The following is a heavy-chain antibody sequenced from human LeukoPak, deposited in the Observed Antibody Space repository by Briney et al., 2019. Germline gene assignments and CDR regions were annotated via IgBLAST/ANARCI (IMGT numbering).Heavy chain of an antibody. CDR3: AREVVALDY. D-gene: IGHD2-15*01. V-gene: IGHV3-48*03. CDR2: ISSSGSTI. CDR1: GFTFSSYE. J-gene: IGHJ4*02. Sequence: GGSLRLSCAASGFTFSSYEMNWVRQAPGKGLEWVSYISSSGSTIYYADSVKGRFTISRDNAENSLYLQMDSLRAEDTAVYYCAREVVALDYWGQGTLVSVSS.